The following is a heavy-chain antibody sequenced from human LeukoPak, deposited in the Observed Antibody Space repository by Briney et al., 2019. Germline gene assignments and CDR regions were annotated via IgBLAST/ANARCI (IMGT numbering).Heavy chain of an antibody. CDR3: ARERTQNSLFDY. CDR1: GYSISSGYY. Sequence: SETLSLTCTVSGYSISSGYYWGWIRQPPGKGLEWIGSIYHSGSTYYNPSLKSRVTISVDTSKNQFSLKLSSVTAADTAVYYCARERTQNSLFDYWGQGTLVTVSS. J-gene: IGHJ4*02. CDR2: IYHSGST. V-gene: IGHV4-38-2*02. D-gene: IGHD2-15*01.